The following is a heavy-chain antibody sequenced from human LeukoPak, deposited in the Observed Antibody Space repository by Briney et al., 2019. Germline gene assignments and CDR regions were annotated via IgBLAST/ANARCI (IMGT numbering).Heavy chain of an antibody. CDR3: AKKGIAAAAPFDY. V-gene: IGHV4-59*01. J-gene: IGHJ4*02. CDR1: GGSISSYY. CDR2: IYYSGST. Sequence: ETLSLTCTVSGGSISSYYWSWIRQPPGKGLEGIGYIYYSGSTNYNPSLKSRVTISVDTSKNQFSLKLSSVTAADTAVYYCAKKGIAAAAPFDYWGQGTLVTVSS. D-gene: IGHD6-13*01.